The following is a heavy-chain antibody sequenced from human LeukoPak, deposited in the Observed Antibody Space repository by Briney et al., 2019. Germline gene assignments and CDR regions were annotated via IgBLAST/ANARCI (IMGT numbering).Heavy chain of an antibody. D-gene: IGHD3-3*01. V-gene: IGHV3-7*05. CDR1: GFTFSSYW. Sequence: GGSLRLSCAASGFTFSSYWMSWVRQAPGKGLEWVANIKQDGSEKYYVDSVKGRFTISRDNAKNSLYLQMSSLRAEDTAVYYCARDGSETYYDFWSGYPPAGYYDYWGQGTLVTVSS. J-gene: IGHJ4*02. CDR2: IKQDGSEK. CDR3: ARDGSETYYDFWSGYPPAGYYDY.